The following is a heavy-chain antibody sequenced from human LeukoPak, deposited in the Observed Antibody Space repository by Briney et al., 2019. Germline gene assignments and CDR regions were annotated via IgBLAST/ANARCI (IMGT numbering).Heavy chain of an antibody. V-gene: IGHV3-30*04. CDR1: GFTFSSYA. J-gene: IGHJ4*02. D-gene: IGHD3-10*01. CDR2: ISYDGSNK. CDR3: ARESQAYYYGSGSPNY. Sequence: PGRSLRLSCAASGFTFSSYAMHWGRQAPGKGVEGGAVISYDGSNKYYADSVKGRFTISRDNSKNTLYLQMNSLRAEDTAVYYCARESQAYYYGSGSPNYWGQGTLVTVSS.